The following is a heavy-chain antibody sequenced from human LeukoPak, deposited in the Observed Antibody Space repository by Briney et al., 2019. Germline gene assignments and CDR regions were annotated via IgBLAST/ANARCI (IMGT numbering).Heavy chain of an antibody. CDR3: ARQLPTAAADTRGYFDY. V-gene: IGHV4-39*01. D-gene: IGHD6-25*01. CDR1: GGSIRFISSSTYY. Sequence: PSETLSLTCTVSGGSIRFISSSTYYWGWIRQAPGKGLEWIGSLYYGESSHYNPSLKSRATLSVDTSNNQFSLKLTSVTAADAAVYFCARQLPTAAADTRGYFDYWGQGTVVTVSS. J-gene: IGHJ4*02. CDR2: LYYGESS.